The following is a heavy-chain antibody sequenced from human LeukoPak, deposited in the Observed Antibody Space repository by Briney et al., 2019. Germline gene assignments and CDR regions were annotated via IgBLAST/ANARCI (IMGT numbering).Heavy chain of an antibody. D-gene: IGHD6-13*01. CDR3: ARGPLGAAAAGTKAFDI. J-gene: IGHJ3*02. V-gene: IGHV1-69*13. CDR1: GGTFSSYA. CDR2: IIPIFGTA. Sequence: SVKVSCKASGGTFSSYAIRWLRQAPGQGLEWMGGIIPIFGTANYAQKFQGRVTITADESTSTAYMELSSLRSEDTAVYYCARGPLGAAAAGTKAFDIWGQGTMVTVSS.